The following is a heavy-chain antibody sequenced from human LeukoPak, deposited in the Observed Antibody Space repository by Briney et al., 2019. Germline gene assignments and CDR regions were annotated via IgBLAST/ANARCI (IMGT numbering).Heavy chain of an antibody. V-gene: IGHV1-69*13. CDR3: ARGSRVATMDFDY. CDR2: IIPIFDTA. Sequence: ASVKFSCKASGGTFSRYAISWLRQAPGQGLEWMGGIIPIFDTAKYAQKFQGRVTIIADESTSTAYMELSSLRSEDTAVYYCARGSRVATMDFDYWGQGTLVTVSS. CDR1: GGTFSRYA. D-gene: IGHD5-12*01. J-gene: IGHJ4*02.